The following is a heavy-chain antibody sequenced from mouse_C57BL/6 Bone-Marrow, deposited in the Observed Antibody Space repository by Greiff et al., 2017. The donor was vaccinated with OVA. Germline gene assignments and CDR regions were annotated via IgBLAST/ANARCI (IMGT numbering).Heavy chain of an antibody. CDR2: INSNNGGT. V-gene: IGHV1-18*01. CDR3: ARGGYYDYDGGAWFAY. J-gene: IGHJ3*01. CDR1: GYTFTDYN. D-gene: IGHD2-4*01. Sequence: EVQLQQSGPELAKPGASVKIPCKASGYTFTDYNMDWVKQSHGKSLEWIGDINSNNGGTIYNQKFKGKATLTVDKSSSTAYMELRSLTSEDTAVYYCARGGYYDYDGGAWFAYWCQGTRVTVSA.